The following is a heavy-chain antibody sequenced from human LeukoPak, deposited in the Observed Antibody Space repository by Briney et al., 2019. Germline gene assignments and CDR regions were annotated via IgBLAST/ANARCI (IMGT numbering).Heavy chain of an antibody. CDR1: GGSISSYY. Sequence: SETLSLTCTVSGGSISSYYWSWIRQPPGKGLEWIGCIYYSGYTNYKSSLKSRVTISVDTSKNQFSLKLSSVTAADTAVYYCARTTMVRGTYYMDVWGKGTTVTISS. J-gene: IGHJ6*03. D-gene: IGHD3-10*01. CDR2: IYYSGYT. V-gene: IGHV4-59*01. CDR3: ARTTMVRGTYYMDV.